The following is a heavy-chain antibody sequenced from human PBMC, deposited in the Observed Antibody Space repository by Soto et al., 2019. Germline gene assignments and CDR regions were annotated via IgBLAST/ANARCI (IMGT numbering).Heavy chain of an antibody. CDR1: GGSISSYY. Sequence: SETLSLTCTVSGGSISSYYWSWTRQPPGKGLEWIGYIYYSGSTNYNPSLKSRVTISVDTSKNQFSLKLSSVTAADTAVYYCARERYSYGLDYWGQGTLVTVSS. D-gene: IGHD5-18*01. J-gene: IGHJ4*02. CDR2: IYYSGST. V-gene: IGHV4-59*01. CDR3: ARERYSYGLDY.